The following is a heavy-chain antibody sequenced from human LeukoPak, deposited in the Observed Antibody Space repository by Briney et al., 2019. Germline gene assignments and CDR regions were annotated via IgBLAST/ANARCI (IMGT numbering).Heavy chain of an antibody. Sequence: NPSETLSLTCIVSGGSISSSSYYWGWIRQPPGKGLEWIGSIYYSGSTYYNPSLKSRVTISVDTSKNQFSLKLSSVTAADTAVYYCAREDYGGPSTLFDPWGQGTLVTVSS. V-gene: IGHV4-39*07. CDR3: AREDYGGPSTLFDP. J-gene: IGHJ5*02. CDR1: GGSISSSSYY. CDR2: IYYSGST. D-gene: IGHD4-23*01.